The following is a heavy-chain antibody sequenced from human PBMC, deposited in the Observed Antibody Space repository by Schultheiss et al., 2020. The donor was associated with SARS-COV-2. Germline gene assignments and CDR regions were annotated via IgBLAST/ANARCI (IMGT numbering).Heavy chain of an antibody. CDR2: ISSSGSTI. CDR1: GFTFSDYY. Sequence: GGSLRLSCAASGFTFSDYYMSWIRQAPGKGLEWVSYISSSGSTIYYADSVKGRFTISRDNAKNSLYLQMNSLRAEDTALYFCATLPAGALYYYPLDVWGQGTTVTVSS. D-gene: IGHD1-26*01. V-gene: IGHV3-11*04. J-gene: IGHJ6*02. CDR3: ATLPAGALYYYPLDV.